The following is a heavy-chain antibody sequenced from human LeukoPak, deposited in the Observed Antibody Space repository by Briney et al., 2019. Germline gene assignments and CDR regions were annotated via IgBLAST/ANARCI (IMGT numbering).Heavy chain of an antibody. Sequence: SLRLSCKASGFTFSNSAMQWVRQAPGQRLSLKGRVVVGSGKTNYARKFRERVTITRDMSTGTAYMEVSSLGAEYTAVYYCAADELQWLRWGKGTLVIVSS. J-gene: IGHJ4*02. D-gene: IGHD6-19*01. CDR2: VVVGSGKT. V-gene: IGHV1-58*02. CDR3: AADELQWLR. CDR1: GFTFSNSA.